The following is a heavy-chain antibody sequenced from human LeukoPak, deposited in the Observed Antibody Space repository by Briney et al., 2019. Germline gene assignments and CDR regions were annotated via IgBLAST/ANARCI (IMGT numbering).Heavy chain of an antibody. Sequence: SETLSLTSTVSGGSIGSYYSSWIPQPPGKGLEWIGYIYYSGSTNYNPSLKSRVTISVDTSKNQFSLKLSSVTAADTAVYYCASRRYYDFWSGPSGAFDIWGQGTMVTVSS. CDR2: IYYSGST. J-gene: IGHJ3*02. D-gene: IGHD3-3*01. CDR1: GGSIGSYY. V-gene: IGHV4-59*01. CDR3: ASRRYYDFWSGPSGAFDI.